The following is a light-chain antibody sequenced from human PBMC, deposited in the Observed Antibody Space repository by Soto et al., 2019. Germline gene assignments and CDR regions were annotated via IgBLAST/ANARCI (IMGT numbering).Light chain of an antibody. Sequence: QSVLTQPPSASGTPGQRVTISCSGGSYNVGKNLVYWYQQRPGTAPKLIIFKSNQRPSGVPDRFPGSNSGSSASLAISGLRSGDGAEYFCAAWGDSLGPWVFGRGTKRPVL. CDR2: KSN. V-gene: IGLV1-47*01. J-gene: IGLJ3*02. CDR3: AAWGDSLGPWV. CDR1: SYNVGKNL.